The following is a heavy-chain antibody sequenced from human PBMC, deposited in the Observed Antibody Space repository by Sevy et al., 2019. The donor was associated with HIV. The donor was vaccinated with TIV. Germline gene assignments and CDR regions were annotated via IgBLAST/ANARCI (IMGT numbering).Heavy chain of an antibody. J-gene: IGHJ3*02. D-gene: IGHD2-15*01. CDR2: IGGSGDGT. Sequence: GGSLRLSCAASGFTFSSYAVNWVRQAPGKGLEWVSGIGGSGDGTYYADSVKGRFTISRDNSKNTLYLQMNSLRAEDTAIYYCAKDIVFLVSDAFDIWGQGTMVTVSS. V-gene: IGHV3-23*01. CDR3: AKDIVFLVSDAFDI. CDR1: GFTFSSYA.